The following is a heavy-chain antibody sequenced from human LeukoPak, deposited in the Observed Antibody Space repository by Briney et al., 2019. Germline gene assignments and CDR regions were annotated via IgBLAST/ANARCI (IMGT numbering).Heavy chain of an antibody. CDR1: GFTFSSYS. CDR3: AKGRGYSYGSIDY. V-gene: IGHV3-21*04. CDR2: ISTGSSYI. J-gene: IGHJ4*02. D-gene: IGHD5-18*01. Sequence: PGGSLRLSCAASGFTFSSYSMNWVRQAPGKGLEWVSSISTGSSYIYYADSVKGRFTISRDNAKNSLYLQMNSLRAEDTAVYYCAKGRGYSYGSIDYWGQGTLVTVSS.